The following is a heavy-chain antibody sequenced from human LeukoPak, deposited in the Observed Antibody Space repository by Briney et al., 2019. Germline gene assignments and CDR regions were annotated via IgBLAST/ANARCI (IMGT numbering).Heavy chain of an antibody. Sequence: GGSLRLSCAGSGFTFSGYAMSWVRQAPGKGLEWVANIKQDGSEKYYVDSVKGRFTISRDNAKNSLYLQMNSLRAEDTAVYYCARSIAAAHFDYWGQGTLVTVSS. CDR3: ARSIAAAHFDY. D-gene: IGHD6-13*01. V-gene: IGHV3-7*01. CDR1: GFTFSGYA. CDR2: IKQDGSEK. J-gene: IGHJ4*02.